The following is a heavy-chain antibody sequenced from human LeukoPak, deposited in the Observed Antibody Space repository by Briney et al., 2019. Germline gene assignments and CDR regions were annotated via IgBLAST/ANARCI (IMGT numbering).Heavy chain of an antibody. V-gene: IGHV3-30*01. CDR2: ISYDGSNK. D-gene: IGHD4-23*01. CDR1: GFTFSSYA. J-gene: IGHJ5*02. CDR3: ARGGNGYNWFDP. Sequence: GGSLRLSCAASGFTFSSYAMHWVRQAPGKGLEWVAIISYDGSNKYYADSVKGRFTISRDNSKNTLYLQMNSLRAEDTAVYYCARGGNGYNWFDPWGQGTLVTVSS.